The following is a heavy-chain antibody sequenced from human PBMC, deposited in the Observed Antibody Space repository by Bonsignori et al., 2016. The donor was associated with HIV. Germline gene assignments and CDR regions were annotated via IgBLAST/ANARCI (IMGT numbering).Heavy chain of an antibody. D-gene: IGHD3-10*01. J-gene: IGHJ4*02. CDR2: IYHSGST. Sequence: RQAPGKGLEWIGSIYHSGSTNYNPSLKSRVTISVDTSKRQFSLKLGSVTAADTAVFYCAGSPEGYYFDNWGQGTLVTVSS. V-gene: IGHV4-39*07. CDR3: AGSPEGYYFDN.